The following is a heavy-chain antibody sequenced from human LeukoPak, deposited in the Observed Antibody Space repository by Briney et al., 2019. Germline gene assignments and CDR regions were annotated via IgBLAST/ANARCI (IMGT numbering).Heavy chain of an antibody. CDR1: GFIFSNYA. CDR3: ARDQGHDYVTIGSATHAY. Sequence: GGSLTLSCAVSGFIFSNYAMSWVRQTPVKGLEWVSSITSAGRTYYADSVKGRFTTSRDNSKNTLFLQLSNLRAGDTAVYFCARDQGHDYVTIGSATHAYWGQGALVAVSS. V-gene: IGHV3-23*01. J-gene: IGHJ4*02. D-gene: IGHD4/OR15-4a*01. CDR2: ITSAGRT.